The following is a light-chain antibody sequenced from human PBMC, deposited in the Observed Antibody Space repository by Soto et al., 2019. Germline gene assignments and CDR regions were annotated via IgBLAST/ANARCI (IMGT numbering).Light chain of an antibody. J-gene: IGKJ2*01. CDR3: QQYGSSPYT. Sequence: EIVLTQSPGTLSLSPGERATRSCRASQSVSSSYLAWYQQKPGQAPRLLTYGASSRATGIPDRFSGSGSGTDFTLTISRLEPEDFAVYYCQQYGSSPYTFGQGTKLEIK. CDR2: GAS. CDR1: QSVSSSY. V-gene: IGKV3-20*01.